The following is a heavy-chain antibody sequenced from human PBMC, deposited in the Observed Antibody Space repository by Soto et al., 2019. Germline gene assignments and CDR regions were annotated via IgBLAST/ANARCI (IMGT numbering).Heavy chain of an antibody. J-gene: IGHJ5*02. CDR1: GDSISSSNW. Sequence: ASETLSLTCAVSGDSISSSNWWSWVRQPPGKGLEWIGEIYHSGSTNYNPSLKSRVTISVDKSKNQFSLKLSSVTAADTAVYYCARDTFSGDCSSTSCYTHNWFDPWGQGTLVTVSS. D-gene: IGHD2-2*02. V-gene: IGHV4-4*02. CDR2: IYHSGST. CDR3: ARDTFSGDCSSTSCYTHNWFDP.